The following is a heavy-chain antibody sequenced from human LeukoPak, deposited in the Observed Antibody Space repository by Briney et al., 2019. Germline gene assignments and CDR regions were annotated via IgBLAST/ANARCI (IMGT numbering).Heavy chain of an antibody. CDR1: GFTFSSYG. D-gene: IGHD1-14*01. CDR3: AKDSSLSLISGYYFDY. CDR2: IRYDGNNK. J-gene: IGHJ4*02. V-gene: IGHV3-30*02. Sequence: GRSLRLSCAASGFTFSSYGMHWVRQAPGKGLEWVAIIRYDGNNKYYADSVKGRFTISRDNSKNTLYLQMNSLRAEDTAVYYCAKDSSLSLISGYYFDYWGQGTLVTVSS.